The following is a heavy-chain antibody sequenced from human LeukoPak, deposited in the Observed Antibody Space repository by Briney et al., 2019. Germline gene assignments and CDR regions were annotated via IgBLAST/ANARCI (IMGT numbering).Heavy chain of an antibody. Sequence: GGSLRLSCAASGFTSGSYTMHWVRQAPGKGLEWVALMSYDGSNKYYADSVKGRFTISRDNFRNTLYLQMNSLRTEDTAVYYCARHLSGGGFDYWGQGTLVTFSS. V-gene: IGHV3-30-3*01. CDR2: MSYDGSNK. CDR1: GFTSGSYT. J-gene: IGHJ4*02. CDR3: ARHLSGGGFDY.